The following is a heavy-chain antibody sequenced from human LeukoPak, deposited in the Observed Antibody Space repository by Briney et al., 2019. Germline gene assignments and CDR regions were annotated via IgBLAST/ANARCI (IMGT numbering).Heavy chain of an antibody. CDR3: AKDLPPIFGVVDNWFDP. CDR2: IRYDGSNK. D-gene: IGHD3-3*01. CDR1: GFTFSSYG. V-gene: IGHV3-30*02. J-gene: IGHJ5*02. Sequence: PGGSLRLSCAASGFTFSSYGMHWVRQAPGKGLEWVAFIRYDGSNKYYADSVKGRFTISRKNSNNTLYLQMNSLRAEDTAVYYCAKDLPPIFGVVDNWFDPWGQGTLVTVSS.